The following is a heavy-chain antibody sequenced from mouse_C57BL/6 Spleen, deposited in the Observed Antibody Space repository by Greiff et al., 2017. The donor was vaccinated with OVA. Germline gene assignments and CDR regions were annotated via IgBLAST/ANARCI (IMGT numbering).Heavy chain of an antibody. CDR2: IDPENGDT. CDR3: TTLITTVVATYWYFEV. J-gene: IGHJ1*03. Sequence: EVQLQQSGAELVRPGASVKLSCTASGFNITDDYMHWVKQRPEQGLEWIGWIDPENGDTEYASKFQGKATITADTSSNTAYLQLSSLTSEDTAVYYCTTLITTVVATYWYFEVWGTGTTVTVSS. D-gene: IGHD1-1*01. CDR1: GFNITDDY. V-gene: IGHV14-4*01.